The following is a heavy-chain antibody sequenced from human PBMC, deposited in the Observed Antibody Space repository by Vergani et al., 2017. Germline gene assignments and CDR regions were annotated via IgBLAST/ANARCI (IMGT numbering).Heavy chain of an antibody. D-gene: IGHD3-3*01. CDR3: PRGTSPGPDYDFWSSYYTVPDYFDD. J-gene: IGHJ4*02. CDR2: IYSGCST. Sequence: EVPLVETGGGLIQPGGSLRLPCAAFGFTVISIYISLVRPAPGKGLEWVSVIYSGCSTYYVDSVKGRFTISRDNSKNTLYLQMKSLRAQDTAVYYCPRGTSPGPDYDFWSSYYTVPDYFDDWSEGSLVTVSS. V-gene: IGHV3-53*02. CDR1: GFTVISIY.